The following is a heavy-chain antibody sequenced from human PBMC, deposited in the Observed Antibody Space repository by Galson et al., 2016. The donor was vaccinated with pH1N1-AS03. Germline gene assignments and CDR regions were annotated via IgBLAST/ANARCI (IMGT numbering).Heavy chain of an antibody. Sequence: SETLSLTCTASGGSIRSSNYYWGWIRQPPGKGLEWIGSMYYTGTNFYNPSLESRVSMSVDTSKNQFSLSLSSVTAADTAVYYCARHATNRSEVFGVPFYHYYYTDVWGKGTTVTVSS. V-gene: IGHV4-39*01. CDR1: GGSIRSSNYY. CDR2: MYYTGTN. D-gene: IGHD3-3*01. J-gene: IGHJ6*03. CDR3: ARHATNRSEVFGVPFYHYYYTDV.